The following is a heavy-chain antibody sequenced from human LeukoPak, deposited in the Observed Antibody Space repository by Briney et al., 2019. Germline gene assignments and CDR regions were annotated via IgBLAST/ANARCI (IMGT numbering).Heavy chain of an antibody. CDR1: GYTFTGYY. V-gene: IGHV1-2*06. J-gene: IGHJ4*02. Sequence: ASVKVSCKASGYTFTGYYMHWVRQAPGQGLDWLGRINPNSGGTNYAQTFQGRVTMTRDTSISTAYMELSRLRSDDTAVYYCARDVGSGYSYGFDYWGQGTLVTVSS. CDR3: ARDVGSGYSYGFDY. CDR2: INPNSGGT. D-gene: IGHD5-18*01.